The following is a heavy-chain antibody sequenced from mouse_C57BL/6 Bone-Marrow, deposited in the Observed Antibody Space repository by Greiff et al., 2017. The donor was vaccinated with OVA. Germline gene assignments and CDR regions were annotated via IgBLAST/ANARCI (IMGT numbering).Heavy chain of an antibody. CDR3: APHAARYAMDD. CDR2: LWSGGST. Sequence: QVQLQQSGPGLAQPSQSLSITCTVSGFSFTSYGVHWVRQSPGKGLEWLGELWSGGSTAYNAAFMSRLSTTKDNSKSQVFCKMNSLQADDTAIYYCAPHAARYAMDDWGQGTSGTVAS. V-gene: IGHV2-5*01. J-gene: IGHJ4*01. CDR1: GFSFTSYG.